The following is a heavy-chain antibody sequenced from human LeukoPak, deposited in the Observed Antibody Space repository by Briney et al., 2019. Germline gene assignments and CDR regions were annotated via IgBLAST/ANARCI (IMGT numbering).Heavy chain of an antibody. D-gene: IGHD5-12*01. CDR3: ARGGRGYSGYDSNWFDP. CDR1: GGSISSGDYY. J-gene: IGHJ5*02. Sequence: SQTLSLTCTVSGGSISSGDYYWSWIRQPPGKGLEWIGYIYYSGSTNYNPSLKSRVTISVDTSKNQFSLILSSVTAADTAVYYCARGGRGYSGYDSNWFDPWGQGTLVTVSS. CDR2: IYYSGST. V-gene: IGHV4-30-4*08.